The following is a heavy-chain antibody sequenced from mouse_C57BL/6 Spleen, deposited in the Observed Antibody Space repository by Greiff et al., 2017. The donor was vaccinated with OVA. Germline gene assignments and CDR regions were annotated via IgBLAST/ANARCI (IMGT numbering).Heavy chain of an antibody. V-gene: IGHV1-72*01. J-gene: IGHJ2*01. D-gene: IGHD2-3*01. CDR3: AKIFYDGYPYFDY. Sequence: VQLQQSGAELVKPGASVKLSCKASGYTFTSYWMHWVKQRPGRGLEWIGRIDPNSGGTTYNEKFTSKATLTVDKPFSTAYMQLSSLTSEDSAVYYCAKIFYDGYPYFDYWGQGTTLTVSS. CDR2: IDPNSGGT. CDR1: GYTFTSYW.